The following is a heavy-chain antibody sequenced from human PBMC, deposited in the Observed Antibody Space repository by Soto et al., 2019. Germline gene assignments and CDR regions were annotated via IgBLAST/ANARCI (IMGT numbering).Heavy chain of an antibody. V-gene: IGHV3-73*01. J-gene: IGHJ6*02. D-gene: IGHD2-2*01. CDR2: IRSKTYTYAT. Sequence: PGGSLGLSCAASGFSFSGAAMHWVRQASGKGLEWIGRIRSKTYTYATEYGESVKGRFTSSRDDSKNTAYLQMNSLKTEDTAVYYCRGFCISSSCYESGMDVWGQGTTVTVSS. CDR1: GFSFSGAA. CDR3: RGFCISSSCYESGMDV.